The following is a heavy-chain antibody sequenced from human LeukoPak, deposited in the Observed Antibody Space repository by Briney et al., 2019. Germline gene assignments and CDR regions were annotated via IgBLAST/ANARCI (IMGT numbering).Heavy chain of an antibody. CDR1: GGSFSGYY. Sequence: SETLSVTCAVDGGSFSGYYWSWIRQPPGKGLEWIGEINHSGSTNYNPSLKSRVTISVDTSKNQFSLKLSSVTAADTAVYYCARRDSSGWYGTLDYWGQGTLVTVSS. CDR2: INHSGST. J-gene: IGHJ4*02. CDR3: ARRDSSGWYGTLDY. D-gene: IGHD6-19*01. V-gene: IGHV4-34*01.